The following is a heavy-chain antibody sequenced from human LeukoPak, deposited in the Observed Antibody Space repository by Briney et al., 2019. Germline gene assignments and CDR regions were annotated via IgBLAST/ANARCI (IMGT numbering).Heavy chain of an antibody. CDR1: GYTFTDYH. CDR2: MNPNNGDS. D-gene: IGHD2-15*01. J-gene: IGHJ4*02. V-gene: IGHV1-8*03. CDR3: ARTTSFTASCYDY. Sequence: ASVTVSCKASGYTFTDYHINWVRQATGQGLEWMGWMNPNNGDSGYAQKFQGRVTITRDTSISTSYMELRSLRPDDTAVYFCARTTSFTASCYDYWGQGTLVTVSS.